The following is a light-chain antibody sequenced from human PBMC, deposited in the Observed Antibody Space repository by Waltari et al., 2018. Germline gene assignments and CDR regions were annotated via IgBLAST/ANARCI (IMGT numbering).Light chain of an antibody. V-gene: IGKV1-9*01. CDR2: KAS. CDR3: QQHNSNPLT. Sequence: DIQMTQSPSSLSASVGDRVTITCRASQGISSYLAWYQQKPGKAPNLLIYKASTLQSGVPSRFSGSGSVTDFTLTISSLQPEDVATYYCQQHNSNPLTFGGGTKVEIK. J-gene: IGKJ4*01. CDR1: QGISSY.